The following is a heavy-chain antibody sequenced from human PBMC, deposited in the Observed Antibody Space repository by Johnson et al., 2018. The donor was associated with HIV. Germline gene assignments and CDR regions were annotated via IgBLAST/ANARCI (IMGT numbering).Heavy chain of an antibody. D-gene: IGHD2-2*01. CDR1: GFIFSNAW. Sequence: VQLVESGGGLIEPGGSLRLYCAASGFIFSNAWMTWVRQAPGKGLEWVGRIKGKTDGGATDYPAPVKDRFTISRDDSKNTLYLQINSLKTDDTGVYYCSREVYQMTAFDIWGQGTVVTVSS. J-gene: IGHJ3*02. V-gene: IGHV3-15*01. CDR3: SREVYQMTAFDI. CDR2: IKGKTDGGAT.